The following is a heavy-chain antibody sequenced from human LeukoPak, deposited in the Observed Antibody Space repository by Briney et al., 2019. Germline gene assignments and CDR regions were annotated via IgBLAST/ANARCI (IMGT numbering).Heavy chain of an antibody. D-gene: IGHD5-12*01. V-gene: IGHV3-66*01. Sequence: GGSLRLSCAASGFTFSSYAMSWIRQAPGKGLEWVSVIYGGGNTDYADSVKGRFTISRDNSKNTLYLQMNSLRAEDTAVYYCARWGSVGYSGYDLFDSWGQGTLVTVSS. CDR2: IYGGGNT. CDR1: GFTFSSYA. J-gene: IGHJ4*02. CDR3: ARWGSVGYSGYDLFDS.